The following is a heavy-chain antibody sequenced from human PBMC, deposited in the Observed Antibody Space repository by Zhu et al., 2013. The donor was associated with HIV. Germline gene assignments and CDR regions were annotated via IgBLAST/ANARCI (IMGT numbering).Heavy chain of an antibody. J-gene: IGHJ4*02. CDR2: INHSGST. CDR3: ARLGWNGETVDY. Sequence: VQLQQWGAGLLKPSETLSLTCAVYGGSFSGYYWSWIRQPPGKGLEWIGEINHSGSTNYNPSLKSRVTISVDTSKNQFSLKLSSVTAADTAVYYCARLGWNGETVDYWGQGTLVTVSS. CDR1: GGSFSGYY. V-gene: IGHV4-34*01. D-gene: IGHD1-1*01.